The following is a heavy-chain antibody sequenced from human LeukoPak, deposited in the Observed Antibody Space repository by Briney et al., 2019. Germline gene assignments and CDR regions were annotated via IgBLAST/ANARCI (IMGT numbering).Heavy chain of an antibody. CDR1: GYSISSGYY. V-gene: IGHV4-38-2*02. Sequence: ASETLSLTCTVSGYSISSGYYWGWIRQPPGKGLEWIGSIYHSGSTYYNPSLKSRVTISVETSKNQFSLKLSSVTAADTAVYYCARVRTGVGFDYWGQGTLVTVSS. D-gene: IGHD1-14*01. J-gene: IGHJ4*02. CDR3: ARVRTGVGFDY. CDR2: IYHSGST.